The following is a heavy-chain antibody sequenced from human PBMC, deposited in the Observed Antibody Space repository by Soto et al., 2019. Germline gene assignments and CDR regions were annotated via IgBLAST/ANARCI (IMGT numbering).Heavy chain of an antibody. D-gene: IGHD2-15*01. CDR2: IIPILGIA. V-gene: IGHV1-69*02. CDR3: ASAGAKGWFPLSYFDY. Sequence: QVQLVQSGAEVKKPGSSVKVSCKASGGTFSSYTISWVRQAPGQGLEWMGRIIPILGIANYAQKFQGRVTITADKSTSTAYMELSSLRSEDTAVYYCASAGAKGWFPLSYFDYWGQGTLVTVSS. J-gene: IGHJ4*02. CDR1: GGTFSSYT.